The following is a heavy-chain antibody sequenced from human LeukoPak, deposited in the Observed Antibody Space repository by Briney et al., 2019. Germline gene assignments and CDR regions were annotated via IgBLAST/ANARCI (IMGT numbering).Heavy chain of an antibody. CDR1: GFTFSTYW. CDR2: MRRDGNEI. CDR3: ARDGQWLVGTPFYGMDV. V-gene: IGHV3-7*01. J-gene: IGHJ6*02. Sequence: GGSLRLSCSASGFTFSTYWMSWVRQAPGRGLEWVANMRRDGNEIYYLDSVRGRFTISRDNAKNSLYLQMNSLRAEDTAVYYCARDGQWLVGTPFYGMDVWGQGTTVTVSS. D-gene: IGHD6-19*01.